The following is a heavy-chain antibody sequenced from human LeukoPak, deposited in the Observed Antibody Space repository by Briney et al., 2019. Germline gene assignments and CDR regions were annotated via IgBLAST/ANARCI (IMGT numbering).Heavy chain of an antibody. CDR2: IYYSGST. Sequence: SETLSLTCTVSGGSISSRTYYWAWIRQPPGQGLEWIGNIYYSGSTNYNPSLKSRVTISVDTSKNQFSLKLSSVTAADTAVYYCARVAAKTVDYWGQGTLVTVSS. CDR3: ARVAAKTVDY. D-gene: IGHD2-15*01. J-gene: IGHJ4*02. V-gene: IGHV4-39*07. CDR1: GGSISSRTYY.